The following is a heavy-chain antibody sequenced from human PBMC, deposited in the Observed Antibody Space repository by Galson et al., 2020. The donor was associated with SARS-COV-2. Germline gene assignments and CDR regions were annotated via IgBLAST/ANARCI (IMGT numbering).Heavy chain of an antibody. Sequence: PGKSKRICCAASRVTNNSQAFQWARHAPRMRLARLAAMSDDGTNKYYADFVKGRLTISRDNSRNTLYLQMNSLRPEDTAVYYCAKAVSGWDLLLPFDIWGQGTMVTVSS. J-gene: IGHJ3*02. CDR3: AKAVSGWDLLLPFDI. CDR1: RVTNNSQA. D-gene: IGHD1-26*01. CDR2: MSDDGTNK. V-gene: IGHV3-30*18.